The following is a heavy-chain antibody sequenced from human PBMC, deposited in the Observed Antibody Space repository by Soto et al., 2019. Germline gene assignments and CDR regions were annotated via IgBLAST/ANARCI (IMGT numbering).Heavy chain of an antibody. CDR2: IYYSGST. V-gene: IGHV4-30-4*01. Sequence: SEPLSLTCTVSGGSISGGDYYWSWIRQPPGKGLEWIGYIYYSGSTYYNPSLKSRVTISVDTSKNQFSLKLSSVTAADTAVYYCARAPFSFSGPYPSVGTYGDYGYFDYWGQGTLVTVSS. D-gene: IGHD4-17*01. J-gene: IGHJ4*02. CDR3: ARAPFSFSGPYPSVGTYGDYGYFDY. CDR1: GGSISGGDYY.